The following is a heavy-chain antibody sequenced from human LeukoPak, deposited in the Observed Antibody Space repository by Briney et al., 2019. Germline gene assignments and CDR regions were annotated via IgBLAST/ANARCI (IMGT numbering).Heavy chain of an antibody. CDR3: AKGGSRLFSHI. Sequence: LSLTCTVSGGSISDYYWTWIRQPPGKGLEWVSYISTSGTTIYYADSVKGRFTISRDNAKNSLYLQMNSLRAEDTAVYYCAKGGSRLFSHIWGQGTMVTVSS. V-gene: IGHV3-11*04. CDR2: ISTSGTTI. J-gene: IGHJ3*02. D-gene: IGHD3-3*01. CDR1: GGSISDYY.